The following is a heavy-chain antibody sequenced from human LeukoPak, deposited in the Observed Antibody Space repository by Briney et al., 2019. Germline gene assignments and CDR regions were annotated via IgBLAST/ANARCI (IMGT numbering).Heavy chain of an antibody. J-gene: IGHJ4*02. CDR2: IWYDGSNK. V-gene: IGHV3-33*06. D-gene: IGHD5-18*01. Sequence: GGPLRLSCAASGFTFSSYGMHWVRQAPGKGLEWVAVIWYDGSNKYYADSVKGRFTISRDNSKNTLYLQMNSLRAEDTAVYYCAKDAAMVYFDYWGQGTLVTVSS. CDR1: GFTFSSYG. CDR3: AKDAAMVYFDY.